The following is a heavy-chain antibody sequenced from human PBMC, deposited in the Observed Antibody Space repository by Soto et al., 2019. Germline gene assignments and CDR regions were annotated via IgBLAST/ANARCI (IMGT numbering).Heavy chain of an antibody. CDR1: GGSISRSSYY. Sequence: QVQLQESGPGLVKPSETLSLTCTVSGGSISRSSYYWGWIRQPPGKGLEWIGSIYYSGGTYYNPSLKGRVTMSVDTSKNQFSLNLSSVTAADTAVYYCARHWGRDGFPDYWGLGILVTVSS. CDR3: ARHWGRDGFPDY. CDR2: IYYSGGT. V-gene: IGHV4-39*01. J-gene: IGHJ4*02. D-gene: IGHD3-16*01.